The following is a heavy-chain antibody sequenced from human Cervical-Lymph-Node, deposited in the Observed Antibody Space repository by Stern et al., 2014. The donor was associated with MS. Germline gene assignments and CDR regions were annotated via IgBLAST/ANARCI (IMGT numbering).Heavy chain of an antibody. Sequence: QVQLVQSGAEVKNPGASVKVSCKASGFNFRSYGIHWVRQAPGQRPEWMGWLNAGNGDTKVSQKFQGRVTITRDTSAATVSMDLSGLTSEDTAVYYCASALVALPTYNWLDPWGQGTLVTVSS. J-gene: IGHJ5*02. CDR2: LNAGNGDT. D-gene: IGHD5-12*01. V-gene: IGHV1-3*01. CDR1: GFNFRSYG. CDR3: ASALVALPTYNWLDP.